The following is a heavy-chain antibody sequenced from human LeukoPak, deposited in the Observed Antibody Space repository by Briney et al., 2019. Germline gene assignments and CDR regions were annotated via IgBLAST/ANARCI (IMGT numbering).Heavy chain of an antibody. CDR2: ISGSGGST. J-gene: IGHJ4*02. Sequence: GGSLRLSCAASGFTFSSYAMSWVRQAPGKGLGWVSAISGSGGSTYYADSVKGRFTISRDNSKNTLYLQMNSLRAEDTAVYYCAKDLDYYGSRAGRFDYWGQGTLVTVSS. CDR1: GFTFSSYA. V-gene: IGHV3-23*01. CDR3: AKDLDYYGSRAGRFDY. D-gene: IGHD3-10*01.